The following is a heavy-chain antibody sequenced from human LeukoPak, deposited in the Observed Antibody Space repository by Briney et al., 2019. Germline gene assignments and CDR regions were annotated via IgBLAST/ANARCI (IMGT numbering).Heavy chain of an antibody. CDR3: ARPPAAGTHSLVY. CDR1: GGTFGSYA. D-gene: IGHD6-13*01. CDR2: IIPIFGTA. J-gene: IGHJ4*02. V-gene: IGHV1-69*13. Sequence: SVKVSCKASGGTFGSYAISWVRQAPGQGLKWMGGIIPIFGTANYAQKFQGRITITADESTSTAYMELSSLRSEDTAVYYCARPPAAGTHSLVYWGQGTLVTVSS.